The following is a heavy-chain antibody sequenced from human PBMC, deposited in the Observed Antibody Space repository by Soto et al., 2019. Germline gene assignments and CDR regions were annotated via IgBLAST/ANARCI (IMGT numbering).Heavy chain of an antibody. V-gene: IGHV4-31*03. CDR2: IYYSGST. CDR3: ARDREGTSRFDY. J-gene: IGHJ4*02. D-gene: IGHD1-1*01. CDR1: GGSISSGGYY. Sequence: PSETLSLTCTVSGGSISSGGYYWSWIRQHPGKGLEWIGYIYYSGSTYYNPSLKSRVTISVDTSKNQFSLKLSSVTAADTAVYYCARDREGTSRFDYWGQGTLVTVSS.